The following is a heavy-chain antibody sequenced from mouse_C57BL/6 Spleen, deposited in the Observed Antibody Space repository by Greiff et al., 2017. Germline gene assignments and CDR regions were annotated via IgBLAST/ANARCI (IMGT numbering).Heavy chain of an antibody. CDR2: IYPGSGST. V-gene: IGHV1-55*01. Sequence: QVQLQQPGAELVKPGASVKMSCKASGYTFTSYWITWVKQRPGQGLEWIGDIYPGSGSTNYNEKFKSKATLTVDTSSSTAYMQLSSLTSEDSAVYYCAREGRGNPYLDYWGQGTTLTVSS. CDR1: GYTFTSYW. CDR3: AREGRGNPYLDY. J-gene: IGHJ2*01. D-gene: IGHD2-1*01.